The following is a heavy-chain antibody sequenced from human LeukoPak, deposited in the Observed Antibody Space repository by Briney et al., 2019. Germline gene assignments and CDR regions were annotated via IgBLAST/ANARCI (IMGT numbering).Heavy chain of an antibody. Sequence: GGSLRLSCAASGFTFSDYYMSWLRQAPGKGLERVSYISSSGSTIYYADSVKGRFTISGDNVKNSLYLQMNSLRAEDTAVYYCARVGRSYYTVDYWGQGTLVTVSS. CDR1: GFTFSDYY. J-gene: IGHJ4*02. D-gene: IGHD1-26*01. CDR2: ISSSGSTI. V-gene: IGHV3-11*01. CDR3: ARVGRSYYTVDY.